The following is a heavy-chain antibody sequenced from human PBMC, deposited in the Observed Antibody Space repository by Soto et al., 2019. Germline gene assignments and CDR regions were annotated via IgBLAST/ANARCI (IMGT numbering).Heavy chain of an antibody. Sequence: PSETLSLTCTVSGGSISSYYWSWIRQPPGKGLEWIGYIYYSGSTNYNPSLKSRVTISVDTSKNQFSLKLSSVTAADTAVYYCARDRDIVLVPAAMAGRPPRPYYYGMDVWGQGTTVT. CDR2: IYYSGST. J-gene: IGHJ6*02. V-gene: IGHV4-59*01. CDR1: GGSISSYY. D-gene: IGHD2-2*01. CDR3: ARDRDIVLVPAAMAGRPPRPYYYGMDV.